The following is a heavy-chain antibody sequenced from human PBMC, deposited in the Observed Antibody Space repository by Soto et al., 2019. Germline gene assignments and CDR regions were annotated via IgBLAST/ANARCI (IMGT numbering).Heavy chain of an antibody. CDR3: AKRAYGSDFDY. V-gene: IGHV3-23*01. CDR1: GFTFSSYA. D-gene: IGHD3-10*01. CDR2: ISGSGDST. Sequence: EVQLLESGGGLVQPGGSLRLSCATSGFTFSSYAMNWVRQAPGKGLEWVSVISGSGDSTYYADSVKGRFTISRDNSKNTLYLQMNSLRAEDTAEYYCAKRAYGSDFDYWGQGTLVTVSS. J-gene: IGHJ4*02.